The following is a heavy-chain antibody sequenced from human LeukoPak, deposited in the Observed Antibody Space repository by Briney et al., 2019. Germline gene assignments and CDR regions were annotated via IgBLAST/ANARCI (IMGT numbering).Heavy chain of an antibody. CDR3: ASLGVTMIVVERAFDI. CDR1: GFTFSSYA. V-gene: IGHV3-30-3*01. D-gene: IGHD3-22*01. Sequence: GGSLRLSCAASGFTFSSYAMHWVRQAPGKGLEWVAVISYDGSNKYYADSVKGRFTISRDNSKNTLYLQMNSLRAEDTAVYCCASLGVTMIVVERAFDIWGQGTMVTVSS. J-gene: IGHJ3*02. CDR2: ISYDGSNK.